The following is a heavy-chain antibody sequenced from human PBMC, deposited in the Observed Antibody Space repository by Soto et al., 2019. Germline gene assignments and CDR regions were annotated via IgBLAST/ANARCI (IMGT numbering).Heavy chain of an antibody. Sequence: QAQLVESGGGVVQPGRSLRLSCAASGFAFSSYGMHWVRHAPGTGLEWVAVISYDGSLQHYADSVKGRFTISRDNSKTMVLLQMSSLRAEDTAVYYCVSDRGYGHASVPYSWGQGTLVSVSS. CDR2: ISYDGSLQ. J-gene: IGHJ4*02. V-gene: IGHV3-30*03. CDR3: VSDRGYGHASVPYS. CDR1: GFAFSSYG. D-gene: IGHD5-18*01.